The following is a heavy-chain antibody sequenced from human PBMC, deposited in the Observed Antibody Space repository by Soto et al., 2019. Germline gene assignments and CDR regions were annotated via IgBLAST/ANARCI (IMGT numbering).Heavy chain of an antibody. CDR2: IIPILGIA. V-gene: IGHV1-69*16. Sequence: KVSCKASGGTFSSYTISWVRQAPGQGPEWMGRIIPILGIANYAQKFQGRVTMTTDASTSTAYMELGSLRSDDTAIYYCARALTGYGMDVWGQGTTVTVSS. CDR3: ARALTGYGMDV. CDR1: GGTFSSYT. J-gene: IGHJ6*02.